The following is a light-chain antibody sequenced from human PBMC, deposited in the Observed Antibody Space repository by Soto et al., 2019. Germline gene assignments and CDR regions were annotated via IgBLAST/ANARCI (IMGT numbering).Light chain of an antibody. CDR1: QGISSY. Sequence: AIRMTQSPSSLSASTGDRVTITCRASQGISSYLAWYQQKPGKAPKLLIYAASTLQSGVPSRFSGSGSGTDFTLTISSLQSEDFATYYCQQYYSSPHTFGQGTKLEIK. CDR2: AAS. V-gene: IGKV1-8*01. CDR3: QQYYSSPHT. J-gene: IGKJ2*01.